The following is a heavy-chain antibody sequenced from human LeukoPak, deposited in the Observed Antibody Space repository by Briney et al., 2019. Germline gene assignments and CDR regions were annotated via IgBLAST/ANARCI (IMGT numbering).Heavy chain of an antibody. V-gene: IGHV3-11*01. D-gene: IGHD4-17*01. CDR3: ARDTGYYYYYYMDV. CDR2: ISSSGSTI. Sequence: GGSLRLSCAASGFTFSDYYMSWIRHAPGKGLEWVSYISSSGSTIYYSDSVKGRFTISRDNAKNSLYLQMNSLRAEDTAVYYCARDTGYYYYYYMDVWGKGTTVTVSS. CDR1: GFTFSDYY. J-gene: IGHJ6*03.